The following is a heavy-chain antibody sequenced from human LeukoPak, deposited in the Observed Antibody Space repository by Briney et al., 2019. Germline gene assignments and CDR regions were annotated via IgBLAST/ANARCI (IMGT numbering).Heavy chain of an antibody. D-gene: IGHD3-16*02. J-gene: IGHJ4*02. CDR3: ARDVGWGSYPGFDY. CDR2: ISSSSSYI. V-gene: IGHV3-21*01. CDR1: GFTFSSHS. Sequence: GGSLRLSCAASGFTFSSHSMNWVRQAPGKGLEWVSSISSSSSYIYYADSVKGRFTISRDNAKNSLYLQMNSLRAEDTAVYYCARDVGWGSYPGFDYWGQGTLVTVSS.